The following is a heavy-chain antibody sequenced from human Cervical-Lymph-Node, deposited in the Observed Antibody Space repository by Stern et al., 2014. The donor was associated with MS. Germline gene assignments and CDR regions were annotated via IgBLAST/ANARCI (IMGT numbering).Heavy chain of an antibody. CDR2: INPSGGST. D-gene: IGHD3-10*01. CDR1: GYTFTSYY. Sequence: VQLVESGAEVKKPGASVKVSCKASGYTFTSYYMHWVRQAPGQGLEWMGIINPSGGSTSYAQKFQGRVTMTRDTSTSTVYMELSSLRSEDTAVYYCARGMVRGVIPNWFDPWGQGTLVTVSS. V-gene: IGHV1-46*03. CDR3: ARGMVRGVIPNWFDP. J-gene: IGHJ5*02.